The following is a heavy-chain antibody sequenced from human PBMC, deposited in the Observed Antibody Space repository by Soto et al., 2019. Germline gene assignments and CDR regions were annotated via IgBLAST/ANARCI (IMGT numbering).Heavy chain of an antibody. V-gene: IGHV4-59*01. CDR3: ARSSSGSYYQKY. CDR1: DGSISSYY. D-gene: IGHD3-10*01. Sequence: SETLSLTCTVSDGSISSYYWSWIRQPPGKGLECIGYISYIGSTKYNPSLKNRVTILRDTSKNQFSLKLSSVTAADTAVYYCARSSSGSYYQKYWGQGALVTVSS. CDR2: ISYIGST. J-gene: IGHJ4*02.